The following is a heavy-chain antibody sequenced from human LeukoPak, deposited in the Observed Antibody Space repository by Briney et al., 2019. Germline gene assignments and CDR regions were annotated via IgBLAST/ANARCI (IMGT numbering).Heavy chain of an antibody. V-gene: IGHV3-23*01. J-gene: IGHJ4*02. D-gene: IGHD1-26*01. CDR2: ISGSGGST. Sequence: GGSLRLSCAASGFTFSIYAMTWVRQAPGKGLEWVSTISGSGGSTYYADSVKGRFTISRDNSKNTLYLQMNSLRAEDTAVYYCTRTSAVGATLVDYWGQGTLVTVSS. CDR1: GFTFSIYA. CDR3: TRTSAVGATLVDY.